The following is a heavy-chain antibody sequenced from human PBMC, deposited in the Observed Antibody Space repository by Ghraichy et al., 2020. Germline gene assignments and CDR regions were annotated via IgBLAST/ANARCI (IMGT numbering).Heavy chain of an antibody. Sequence: ETLSLTCTVSGGSISSYYWSWIRQPPGKGLEWIGYIYYSGSTNYNPSLKSRVTISVDTSKNQFSLKLSSVTAADTAVYYCARHSNFWSGYSWFDPWGQGTLVTVSS. CDR3: ARHSNFWSGYSWFDP. CDR2: IYYSGST. CDR1: GGSISSYY. J-gene: IGHJ5*02. V-gene: IGHV4-59*08. D-gene: IGHD3-3*01.